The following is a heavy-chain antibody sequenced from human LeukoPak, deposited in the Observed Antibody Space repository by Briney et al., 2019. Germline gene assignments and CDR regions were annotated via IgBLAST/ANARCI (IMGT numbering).Heavy chain of an antibody. CDR1: GGTFSSYA. D-gene: IGHD5-18*01. V-gene: IGHV1-18*01. CDR3: ARVRPPNIVDSVMDYKYYHDMDV. J-gene: IGHJ6*02. CDR2: ISPYNGNT. Sequence: VKVSCTASGGTFSSYAISWVRQAPGQGLEWMGWISPYNGNTEYGQKVQGRVTMTTDRPTTTASMELRSLRSDDTAMYYCARVRPPNIVDSVMDYKYYHDMDVWGQGTTVTVSS.